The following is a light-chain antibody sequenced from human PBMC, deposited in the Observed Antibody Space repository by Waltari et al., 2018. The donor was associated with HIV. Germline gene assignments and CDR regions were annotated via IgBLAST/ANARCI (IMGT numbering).Light chain of an antibody. Sequence: QSVLTQPPSVSGAPGPRVTISCTGSSSHIRAGYDVHWYQQLPGTAPKLLINGNSNRPSGVPDRFSGSKSGTSASLAITGLQAEDETDYYCQSYDSSLEVFGTGTKVTVL. J-gene: IGLJ1*01. CDR1: SSHIRAGYD. CDR2: GNS. CDR3: QSYDSSLEV. V-gene: IGLV1-40*01.